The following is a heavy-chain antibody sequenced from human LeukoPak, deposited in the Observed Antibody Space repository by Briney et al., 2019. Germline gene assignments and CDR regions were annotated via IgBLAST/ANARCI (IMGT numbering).Heavy chain of an antibody. V-gene: IGHV3-23*01. Sequence: PGGSLRLSCAASGVTLSSYAMSWVRQAPGKGLEWVSAISGSGGSTYYADSVKGRFTISRDNSKNTLYLQMNSLRAEDTAVYYCAKDPLGGSPYYFDYWGQGTLVTVSS. D-gene: IGHD4-23*01. CDR1: GVTLSSYA. J-gene: IGHJ4*02. CDR2: ISGSGGST. CDR3: AKDPLGGSPYYFDY.